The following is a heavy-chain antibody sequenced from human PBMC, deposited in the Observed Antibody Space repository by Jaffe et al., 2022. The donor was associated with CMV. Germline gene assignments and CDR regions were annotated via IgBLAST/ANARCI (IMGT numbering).Heavy chain of an antibody. CDR2: IYYSGST. Sequence: QVQLQESGPGLVKPSETLSLTCTVSGGSISSYYWSWIRQPPGKGLEWIGYIYYSGSTNYNPSLKSRVTISVDTSKNQFSLKLSSVTAADTAVYYCARENIQLWLRYSDYWGQGTLVTVSS. J-gene: IGHJ4*02. D-gene: IGHD5-18*01. CDR1: GGSISSYY. V-gene: IGHV4-59*01. CDR3: ARENIQLWLRYSDY.